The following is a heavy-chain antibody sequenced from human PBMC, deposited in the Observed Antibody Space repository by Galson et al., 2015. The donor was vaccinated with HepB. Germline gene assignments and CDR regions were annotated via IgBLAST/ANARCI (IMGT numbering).Heavy chain of an antibody. V-gene: IGHV6-1*01. Sequence: CAISGDSVSSNSAAWNWFRQSPSRGLEWLGTTYYRSKWFNDYAVSVKSRITINPDTSKNQFSLQLTSVTPEDTAVYFCARAFWIAARPNYYYYCGMDVWGQGTTVTVSS. CDR1: GDSVSSNSAA. CDR2: TYYRSKWFN. J-gene: IGHJ6*02. D-gene: IGHD6-6*01. CDR3: ARAFWIAARPNYYYYCGMDV.